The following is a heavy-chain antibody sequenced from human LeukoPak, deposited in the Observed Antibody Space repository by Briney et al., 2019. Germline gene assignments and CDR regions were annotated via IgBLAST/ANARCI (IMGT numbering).Heavy chain of an antibody. CDR3: ARANHFDY. J-gene: IGHJ4*02. V-gene: IGHV3-48*02. D-gene: IGHD1-14*01. Sequence: GGSLRLSCAASGFTFSSYSMNWVRQAPGKGLEWVSYIGSGGGTIFYADSVKGRFTISRDNAKNSLYLQMNSLRDGDTAMYYCARANHFDYWGQGTLVTVSS. CDR2: IGSGGGTI. CDR1: GFTFSSYS.